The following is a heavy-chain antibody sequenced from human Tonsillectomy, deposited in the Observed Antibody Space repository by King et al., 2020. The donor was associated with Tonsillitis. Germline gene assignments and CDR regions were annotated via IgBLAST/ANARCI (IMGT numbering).Heavy chain of an antibody. V-gene: IGHV3-7*01. CDR2: IKQDGGEK. CDR3: VSSVSCDGGSCYPYYFDS. J-gene: IGHJ4*02. Sequence: VQLVESGGGLVQPGGSLRLSCAASGFTFSTYWMTWVRQAPGKGLEWVANIKQDGGEKYYVDSVKGRFTISRDNAKNSLYLQMNSLRAEDTAVYYCVSSVSCDGGSCYPYYFDSWGQGTLVNVSS. D-gene: IGHD2-15*01. CDR1: GFTFSTYW.